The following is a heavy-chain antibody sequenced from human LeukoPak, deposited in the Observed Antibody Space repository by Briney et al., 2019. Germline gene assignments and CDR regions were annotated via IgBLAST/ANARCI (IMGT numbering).Heavy chain of an antibody. D-gene: IGHD4-17*01. V-gene: IGHV1-2*06. CDR1: GYTFTGYY. Sequence: ASVKVSCKASGYTFTGYYMHWVRQAPGQGLEWMGRINPNSGGTNYAQKLQGRVTMTTDTSTSTAYMELRSLRSDDTAVYYCARDALRDGDYGGYWGQGTLVTVSS. J-gene: IGHJ4*02. CDR2: INPNSGGT. CDR3: ARDALRDGDYGGY.